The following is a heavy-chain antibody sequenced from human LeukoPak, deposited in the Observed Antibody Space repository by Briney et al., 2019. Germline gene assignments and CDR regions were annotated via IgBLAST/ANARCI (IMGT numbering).Heavy chain of an antibody. CDR1: GGSINNYY. J-gene: IGHJ5*02. Sequence: SETLSLTCTLSGGSINNYYWSWIRQPAGKGLVWIGYIYYNGNTNYNPSLKSRVTISVDTSKNQFSLKLSSVTAADTAVYFCAREYSSGLSWFDPWGQGTLVTVSS. CDR3: AREYSSGLSWFDP. D-gene: IGHD6-19*01. V-gene: IGHV4-59*01. CDR2: IYYNGNT.